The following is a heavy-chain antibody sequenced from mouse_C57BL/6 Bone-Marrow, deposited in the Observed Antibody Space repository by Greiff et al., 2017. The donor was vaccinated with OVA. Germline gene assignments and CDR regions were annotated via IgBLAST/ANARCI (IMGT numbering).Heavy chain of an antibody. CDR2: IGPGSGST. V-gene: IGHV1-77*01. Sequence: QVQLQQSGAELVKPGASVKISCKASGYTFPDYYINWVKQRPGQGLEWIGKIGPGSGSTYYNEKFKGKATLTADKSSSTAYMQLSSLTSEDSAVYFCARILIYYYGSSPFAYWGQGTLVTVSA. CDR3: ARILIYYYGSSPFAY. CDR1: GYTFPDYY. J-gene: IGHJ3*01. D-gene: IGHD1-1*01.